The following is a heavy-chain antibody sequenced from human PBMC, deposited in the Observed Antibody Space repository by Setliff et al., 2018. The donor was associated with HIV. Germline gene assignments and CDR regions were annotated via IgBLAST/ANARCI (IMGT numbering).Heavy chain of an antibody. J-gene: IGHJ5*02. V-gene: IGHV4-39*01. CDR1: GGSFSNSYYF. D-gene: IGHD2-15*01. CDR3: ARHEGYLYDGSRYFGRFDP. Sequence: PSETLSLTCNVSGGSFSNSYYFWGWIRQPPGKGLEWIGSISYSGNTYSNSSLKSRVSMSVDTSKKQISLRLHSVTAADTAVYYCARHEGYLYDGSRYFGRFDPWGQGTLVTVSS. CDR2: ISYSGNT.